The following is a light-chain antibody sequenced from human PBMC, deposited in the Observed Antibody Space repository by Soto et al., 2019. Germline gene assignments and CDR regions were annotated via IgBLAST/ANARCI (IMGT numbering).Light chain of an antibody. CDR1: SNDVGGFNY. Sequence: SVLTQPASGSGAPGEWITISCTGTSNDVGGFNYVSWYQQLPGKAPKLVIYDVTHRTSGVSDRFSGSRSGNTASLTISGLQAEDEADYYCTSFTSGSTPYVLGTGTRSPS. V-gene: IGLV2-14*03. CDR2: DVT. J-gene: IGLJ1*01. CDR3: TSFTSGSTPYV.